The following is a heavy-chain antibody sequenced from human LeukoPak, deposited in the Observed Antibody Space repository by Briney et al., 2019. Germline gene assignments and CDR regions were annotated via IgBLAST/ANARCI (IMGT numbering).Heavy chain of an antibody. V-gene: IGHV3-74*01. Sequence: QPGGSLRLYCATSGFTYSSYRMHLVRQAPGKGLVWVSCINSDGSTTNYADSVKGRFTISRDNAKNTLYLQMDSLRAEDTAVYYCARGRECSDGSCYVYWGQGTLVSVSS. D-gene: IGHD2-15*01. CDR1: GFTYSSYR. J-gene: IGHJ4*02. CDR2: INSDGSTT. CDR3: ARGRECSDGSCYVY.